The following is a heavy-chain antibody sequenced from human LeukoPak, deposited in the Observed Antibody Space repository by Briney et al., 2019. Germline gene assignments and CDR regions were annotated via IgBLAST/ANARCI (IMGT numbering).Heavy chain of an antibody. CDR3: ARVAKERVGGVYYFDY. CDR1: GFSFSSYS. Sequence: GGSLRLSCAASGFSFSSYSMNWVRQAPGKGLEWVSYISSSRNTIYYADSVKGRFTISRENAKNSLYLQMNSLRAGDTAVYYCARVAKERVGGVYYFDYWGRGTLVTVSS. V-gene: IGHV3-48*01. D-gene: IGHD1-1*01. J-gene: IGHJ4*02. CDR2: ISSSRNTI.